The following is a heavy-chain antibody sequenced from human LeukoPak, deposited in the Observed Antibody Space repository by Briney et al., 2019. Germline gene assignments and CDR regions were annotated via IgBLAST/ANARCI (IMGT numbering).Heavy chain of an antibody. CDR3: ARLNKATMIVEGANDFDY. CDR1: GYTFSGFY. V-gene: IGHV1-2*02. D-gene: IGHD3-22*01. J-gene: IGHJ4*02. CDR2: INPNSGGT. Sequence: ASVKVSCKASGYTFSGFYIHWVRQAPGQGLEWMGWINPNSGGTNYAQKFQGRVTMTRDTSISTAYMELSRLRSDDTAVYYCARLNKATMIVEGANDFDYWGQGTLVTVSS.